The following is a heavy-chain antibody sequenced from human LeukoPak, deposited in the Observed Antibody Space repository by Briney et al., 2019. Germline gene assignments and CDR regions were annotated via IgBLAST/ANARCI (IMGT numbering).Heavy chain of an antibody. D-gene: IGHD5-18*01. J-gene: IGHJ6*03. CDR1: GYTFTRYA. CDR3: ARRRGYSYGYPTYYYYYYMDV. CDR2: ISAYNGNT. V-gene: IGHV1-18*01. Sequence: GASVKVSCKASGYTFTRYAISWVRQAPGQGLEWMGWISAYNGNTNYAQKLQGRVTMTTDTSTSTAYMELRSLRSDDTAVYYCARRRGYSYGYPTYYYYYYMDVWGKGTTVTVSS.